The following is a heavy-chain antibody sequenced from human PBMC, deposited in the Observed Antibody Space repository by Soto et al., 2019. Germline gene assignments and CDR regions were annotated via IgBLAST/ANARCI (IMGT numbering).Heavy chain of an antibody. V-gene: IGHV3-23*01. CDR2: IGGGGVPT. Sequence: EVQVLESGGGLVQPGGSLRLSCAASGFTFSNYAMSWVRQAPGKGLEWVSAIGGGGVPTYHADSVKGRFTISRDNSKNTLYLQMNSLRSEAAAVYYCAKGPGQPPHGFDPWGPGTLVTVSS. CDR3: AKGPGQPPHGFDP. D-gene: IGHD4-17*01. J-gene: IGHJ5*02. CDR1: GFTFSNYA.